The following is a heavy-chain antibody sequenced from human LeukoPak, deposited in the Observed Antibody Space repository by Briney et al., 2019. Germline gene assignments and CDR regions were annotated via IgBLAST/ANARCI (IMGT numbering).Heavy chain of an antibody. CDR2: ISGSGDTT. Sequence: GGSLRLSCAGSGFTLSSYAMSWVRQAPGKGLEQVSAISGSGDTTYYADSVKGRFTISRDSSRNTLYLHMNSLRAEDTAVYYCAKDRVIATGIGEFDYWGQGTLVTVSS. V-gene: IGHV3-23*01. CDR1: GFTLSSYA. D-gene: IGHD6-13*01. J-gene: IGHJ4*02. CDR3: AKDRVIATGIGEFDY.